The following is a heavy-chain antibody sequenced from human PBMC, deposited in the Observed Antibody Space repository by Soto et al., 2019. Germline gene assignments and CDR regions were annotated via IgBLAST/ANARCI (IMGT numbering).Heavy chain of an antibody. V-gene: IGHV4-59*01. CDR2: IYYSGST. Sequence: ASETLSLTCTVSGGSISGYYWSWIRQSPGKGLEWIGYIYYSGSTNYNPSLKSRVTISINTSKKQFSLKLTSVTAADTAVFYCARLYPFYDFSTGSQMFAFDVWGQGTVVTVSS. CDR1: GGSISGYY. D-gene: IGHD3-3*01. J-gene: IGHJ3*01. CDR3: ARLYPFYDFSTGSQMFAFDV.